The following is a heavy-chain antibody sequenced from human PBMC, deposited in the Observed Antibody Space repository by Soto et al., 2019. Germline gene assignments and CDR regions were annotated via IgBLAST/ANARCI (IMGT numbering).Heavy chain of an antibody. CDR3: AKDLYYDFWSGLPYHYYGMDV. J-gene: IGHJ6*02. V-gene: IGHV3-30*18. CDR2: ISYDGSNK. D-gene: IGHD3-3*01. CDR1: GFTFSSYG. Sequence: GGSLRLSCAASGFTFSSYGMHWVRQAPGKGLEWVAVISYDGSNKYYADSVKGRFTISRDNSKNTLYLQMNSLRAEDTAVYYCAKDLYYDFWSGLPYHYYGMDVWGQGTTVTVSS.